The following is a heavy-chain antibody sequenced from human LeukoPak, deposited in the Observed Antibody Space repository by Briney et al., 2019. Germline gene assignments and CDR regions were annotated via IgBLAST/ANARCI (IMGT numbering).Heavy chain of an antibody. J-gene: IGHJ4*02. V-gene: IGHV1-2*02. CDR1: GYTFTGYY. D-gene: IGHD6-19*01. CDR3: ARLYSSGWHDPLDY. CDR2: INPNSGGT. Sequence: ASVKVSCKASGYTFTGYYMHWVRQAPGQGLERMGWINPNSGGTNYAQKFQGRVTMTRDTSISTAYMELSRLRSDDTAVYYCARLYSSGWHDPLDYWGQGTLVTVSS.